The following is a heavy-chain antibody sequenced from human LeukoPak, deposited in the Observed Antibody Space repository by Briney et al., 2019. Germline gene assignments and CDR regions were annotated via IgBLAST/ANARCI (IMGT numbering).Heavy chain of an antibody. Sequence: PGGSLRLSCAASGFTFNNYGMHWVRQAPGKGLEWMALIWYDGSNKYYADSVKGRFTISRDNAKNSLYLQMNSLRAEDTAVYYCARARYYDFWSGYYHTFDYWGQGTLVTVSS. J-gene: IGHJ4*02. CDR1: GFTFNNYG. V-gene: IGHV3-33*01. CDR3: ARARYYDFWSGYYHTFDY. D-gene: IGHD3-3*01. CDR2: IWYDGSNK.